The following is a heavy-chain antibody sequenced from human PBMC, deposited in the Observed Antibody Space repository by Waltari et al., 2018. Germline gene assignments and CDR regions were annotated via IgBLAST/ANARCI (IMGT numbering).Heavy chain of an antibody. Sequence: QVQLQESGPGLVKPSQTLSLTCTVSGGSISSGSYYWSWIRQPAGKGLEWIGGIYTRVSTNYNPSRKSGVKISVDTSKNQFSLKLSSVTAADTAVYYCARGGDYGGNAEDYWGQGTLVTVSS. J-gene: IGHJ4*02. CDR1: GGSISSGSYY. CDR3: ARGGDYGGNAEDY. V-gene: IGHV4-61*02. CDR2: IYTRVST. D-gene: IGHD4-17*01.